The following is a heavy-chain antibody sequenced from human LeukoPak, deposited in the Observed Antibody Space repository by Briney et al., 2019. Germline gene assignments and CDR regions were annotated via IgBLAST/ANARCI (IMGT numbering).Heavy chain of an antibody. CDR2: VYHSGST. Sequence: SETLSLTCAVSGYSINSGYYWGWIRQPPGKGLEWIGSVYHSGSTYYNASLKSRVTISVDTSKNQFSLKLNSVTAADTAVYYCARDISGYLGWFDPWGQGTLVTVSS. CDR1: GYSINSGYY. J-gene: IGHJ5*02. D-gene: IGHD3-22*01. V-gene: IGHV4-38-2*02. CDR3: ARDISGYLGWFDP.